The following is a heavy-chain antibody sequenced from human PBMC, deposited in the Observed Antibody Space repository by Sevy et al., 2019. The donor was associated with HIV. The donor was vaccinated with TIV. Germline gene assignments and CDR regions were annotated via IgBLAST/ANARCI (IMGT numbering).Heavy chain of an antibody. CDR2: ITSSSSII. CDR1: GFTFKTYN. V-gene: IGHV3-48*01. D-gene: IGHD6-13*01. CDR3: ARDGLPAPAKFDY. Sequence: GGSLRLSCVASGFTFKTYNMNWVRQAPGKGLEWVSYITSSSSIIYYADSVRDRFTISRDNAKNSLYLQMNSLRPEDTAVYFCARDGLPAPAKFDYWGQGTRVTVSS. J-gene: IGHJ4*02.